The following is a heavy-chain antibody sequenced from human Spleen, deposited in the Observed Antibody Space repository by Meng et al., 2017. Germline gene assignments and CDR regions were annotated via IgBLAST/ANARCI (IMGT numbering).Heavy chain of an antibody. D-gene: IGHD3-22*01. Sequence: GGSLRLSCAASGFTFSGSAMHWVRQASGKGLEWVGRIRSKANSYATAYAASVKGRFTISRDDSKNTAYLQMNSLKTEDTAVYYCTRLWYYYDSSGYYSRFDYWGQGTLVTVSS. CDR1: GFTFSGSA. CDR2: IRSKANSYAT. V-gene: IGHV3-73*01. CDR3: TRLWYYYDSSGYYSRFDY. J-gene: IGHJ4*02.